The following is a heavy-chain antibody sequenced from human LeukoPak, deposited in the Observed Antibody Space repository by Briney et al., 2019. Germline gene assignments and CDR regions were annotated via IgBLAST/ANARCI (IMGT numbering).Heavy chain of an antibody. CDR3: AKDLRFGDSPGNRFDY. CDR1: GFTFTGYA. CDR2: ISGSGGGT. D-gene: IGHD3-10*01. Sequence: GGSLRLSCAASGFTFTGYAMTWVRQAPRKGLEWVSAISGSGGGTYCADSVKGRFTISRDDSKNTLYLQMNSLRAEDTAVYYCAKDLRFGDSPGNRFDYWGQGTLVTVSS. J-gene: IGHJ4*02. V-gene: IGHV3-23*01.